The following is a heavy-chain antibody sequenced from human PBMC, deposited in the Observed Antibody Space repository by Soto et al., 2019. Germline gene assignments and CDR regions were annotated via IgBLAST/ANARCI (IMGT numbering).Heavy chain of an antibody. J-gene: IGHJ5*02. D-gene: IGHD3-9*01. CDR2: VYTTGST. CDR1: GGSINTYY. Sequence: SETLSLTCTVTGGSINTYYWSWIRQSAGKGLEWIGRVYTTGSTTYNPSLKSRVPIPVDPSRNHFSLSLRSVTPADTAVYYCARDFNFFFDGFADMRGIFALWGQGSLVPVSS. CDR3: ARDFNFFFDGFADMRGIFAL. V-gene: IGHV4-4*07.